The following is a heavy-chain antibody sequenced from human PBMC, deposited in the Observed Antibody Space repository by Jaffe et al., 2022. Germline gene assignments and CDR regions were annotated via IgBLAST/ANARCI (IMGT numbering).Heavy chain of an antibody. D-gene: IGHD3-9*01. J-gene: IGHJ4*02. Sequence: EVQLVESGGGLVQPGRSLRLSCTGSGFTFGDYGMSWFRQAPGKGLEWVGFIRSKAYGGTTEYAASVKGKFTISRDDSKSIAYLQMNSLKTEDTAVYYCTRLLSDILTGYFNFIGLKSLDYWGQGTLVTVSS. V-gene: IGHV3-49*03. CDR1: GFTFGDYG. CDR2: IRSKAYGGTT. CDR3: TRLLSDILTGYFNFIGLKSLDY.